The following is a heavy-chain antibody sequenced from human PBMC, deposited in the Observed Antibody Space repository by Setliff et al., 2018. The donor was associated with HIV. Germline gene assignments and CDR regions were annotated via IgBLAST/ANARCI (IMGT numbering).Heavy chain of an antibody. CDR2: LIPNFGTA. CDR1: GGTFRSPA. CDR3: ARDRLPAEVAVSGDWFDP. D-gene: IGHD5-12*01. V-gene: IGHV1-69*13. Sequence: SVKVSCKASGGTFRSPAITWVRQAPGQGLEWMGGLIPNFGTAYYPQKFQGRVTITADESTSTAYMELSSLRSDDTAVYYCARDRLPAEVAVSGDWFDPWGQGTLVTVSS. J-gene: IGHJ5*02.